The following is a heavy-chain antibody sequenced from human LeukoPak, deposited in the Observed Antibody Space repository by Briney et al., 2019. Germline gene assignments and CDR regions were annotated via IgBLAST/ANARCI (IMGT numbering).Heavy chain of an antibody. CDR3: ARSLGYSYGRNWFDP. CDR2: IIPIFGTA. D-gene: IGHD5-18*01. J-gene: IGHJ5*02. Sequence: ASVKVPCKASGGTFSSYAISWVRQAPEQGLEWMGGIIPIFGTANYAQKFQGRVTITADESTSTAYMELSSLRSEDAAVYYCARSLGYSYGRNWFDPWGQGTLVTVSS. V-gene: IGHV1-69*13. CDR1: GGTFSSYA.